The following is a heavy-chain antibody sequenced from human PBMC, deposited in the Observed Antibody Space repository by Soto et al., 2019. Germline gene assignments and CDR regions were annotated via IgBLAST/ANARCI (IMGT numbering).Heavy chain of an antibody. J-gene: IGHJ4*02. V-gene: IGHV4-61*08. CDR1: GGSISSGDYY. CDR3: ARILRDSQGWYHHDF. D-gene: IGHD6-19*01. Sequence: SETLSLICTVSGGSISSGDYYWSWIRQPPGKGLEWIGYISNSGSANYNPSLESRVTISVDTAKNEFSLKLNSVTAADTATYYCARILRDSQGWYHHDFWGQGTLVTVSS. CDR2: ISNSGSA.